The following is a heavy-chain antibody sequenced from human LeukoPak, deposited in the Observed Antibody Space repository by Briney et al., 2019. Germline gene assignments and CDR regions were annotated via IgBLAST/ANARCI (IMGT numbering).Heavy chain of an antibody. CDR3: ARGSGTYYYDSSGYYLDY. CDR1: GGSISSGSYY. Sequence: SQTLSLTCTVSGGSISSGSYYWSWIRQPAGKGLEWIGRIYTSGSTNHNPSLKSRVTISVDTSKNQFSLKLSSVTAADTAVYYCARGSGTYYYDSSGYYLDYWGQGTLVTVSS. CDR2: IYTSGST. J-gene: IGHJ4*02. V-gene: IGHV4-61*02. D-gene: IGHD3-22*01.